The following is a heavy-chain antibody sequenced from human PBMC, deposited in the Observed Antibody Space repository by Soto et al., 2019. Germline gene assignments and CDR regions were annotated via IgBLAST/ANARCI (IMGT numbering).Heavy chain of an antibody. J-gene: IGHJ6*02. Sequence: GGSLRLSCAASGFTFSSYSMNWVRQAQGKGLEWVSYISSSSSTIYYADSVKGRFTISRDNSKNTLYLQMNSLRAEDTAVYYCANNPYSSGWSAIPNYYYYGMDVWGQGTTVTVSS. CDR2: ISSSSSTI. V-gene: IGHV3-48*01. CDR3: ANNPYSSGWSAIPNYYYYGMDV. CDR1: GFTFSSYS. D-gene: IGHD6-19*01.